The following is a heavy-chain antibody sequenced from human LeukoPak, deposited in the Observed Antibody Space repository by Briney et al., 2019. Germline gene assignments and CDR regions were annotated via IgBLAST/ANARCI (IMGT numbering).Heavy chain of an antibody. J-gene: IGHJ5*02. V-gene: IGHV1-2*02. CDR2: INPNSGGT. CDR3: ARALDIVVVPALHWFDP. D-gene: IGHD2-2*01. Sequence: AASVKVSCKASGYTFTGYYMHWVRQAPGQGLEWMGWINPNSGGTNYAQKFQGRVTMTRDTSISTAYMELSRLRSDDTAVYYCARALDIVVVPALHWFDPWGQGTLVTVSS. CDR1: GYTFTGYY.